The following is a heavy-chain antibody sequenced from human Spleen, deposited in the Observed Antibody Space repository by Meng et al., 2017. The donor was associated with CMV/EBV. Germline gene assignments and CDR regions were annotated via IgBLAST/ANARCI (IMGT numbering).Heavy chain of an antibody. V-gene: IGHV3-30*14. Sequence: GESLKISCVASGFTFSRSAMHWVRQAPGKGPEWVAVISNDASKKYYADSVKGRFTISRDDSKNAVFLQMISLRPEDTAVYYCARGLVGYFDYWGQGTLVTVSS. CDR1: GFTFSRSA. CDR3: ARGLVGYFDY. D-gene: IGHD1-26*01. J-gene: IGHJ4*02. CDR2: ISNDASKK.